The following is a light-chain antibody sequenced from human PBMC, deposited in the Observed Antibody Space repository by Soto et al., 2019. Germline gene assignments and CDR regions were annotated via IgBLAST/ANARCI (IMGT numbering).Light chain of an antibody. CDR1: SSNIGAGYD. J-gene: IGLJ2*01. CDR2: GNS. CDR3: QSYDRSLIGVV. V-gene: IGLV1-40*01. Sequence: QAVLTQPPSVSGAPGQRVTISCTGSSSNIGAGYDVHWYQQLPGTAPKLLIYGNSNRPSGVPDRFSGSKSGTSASLAITGLKAEDEADYYGQSYDRSLIGVVFGGGTKL.